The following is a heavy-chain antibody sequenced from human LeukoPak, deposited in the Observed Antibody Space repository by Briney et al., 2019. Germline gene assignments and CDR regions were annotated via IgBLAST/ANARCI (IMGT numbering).Heavy chain of an antibody. CDR1: GFNVSSTY. V-gene: IGHV3-48*03. CDR2: ISSSGSSI. J-gene: IGHJ4*02. CDR3: ARVAPGSGYDFDY. Sequence: PGGSLRLSCVASGFNVSSTYMNWVRQAPGKGLEWVSYISSSGSSIYYADSVKGRFTISRDNAKNSLYLQMNSLRAEDTAVYYCARVAPGSGYDFDYWGQGTLVTVSS. D-gene: IGHD5-12*01.